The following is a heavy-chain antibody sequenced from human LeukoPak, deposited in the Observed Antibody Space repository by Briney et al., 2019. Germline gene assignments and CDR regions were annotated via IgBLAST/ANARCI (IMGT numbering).Heavy chain of an antibody. CDR3: ARVRQPWAIVVVVATQGDSAFDI. J-gene: IGHJ3*02. V-gene: IGHV1-2*02. D-gene: IGHD2-15*01. CDR1: GYTFTGYY. CDR2: INPNSGGT. Sequence: GASVKVSCKASGYTFTGYYMHWVRQAAGQGLEWMGWINPNSGGTNYAQKFQGRVTMTRDTSISTAYMELSRLRSDDTAVYYCARVRQPWAIVVVVATQGDSAFDIWGQGTMVTVSS.